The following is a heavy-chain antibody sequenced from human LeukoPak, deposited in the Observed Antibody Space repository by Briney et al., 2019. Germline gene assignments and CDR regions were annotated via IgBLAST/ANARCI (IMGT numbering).Heavy chain of an antibody. Sequence: PGGSLRLSCTASGFTFSNFWMGWVRQAPGKGLEWVANIKQDETEKFYLGSVKGRFTISRDNAKNSLYLQMNSLRPEDTAVYYCAKDLRWGFDYWGQGTLVTVSS. CDR2: IKQDETEK. D-gene: IGHD7-27*01. CDR3: AKDLRWGFDY. CDR1: GFTFSNFW. J-gene: IGHJ4*02. V-gene: IGHV3-7*03.